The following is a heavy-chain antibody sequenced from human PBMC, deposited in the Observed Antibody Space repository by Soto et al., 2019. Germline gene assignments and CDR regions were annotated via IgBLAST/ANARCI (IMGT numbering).Heavy chain of an antibody. CDR3: ARVPDR. Sequence: SETLSLTCSVSGGSISSGYWSWIRQPPGKGLEWIGYIYHSGSTNYNPSLKSRVTISVDRSKNQFSLKLSSVTAADTAVYYCARVPDRWGQGTLVTVSS. CDR1: GGSISSGY. V-gene: IGHV4-59*12. J-gene: IGHJ5*02. D-gene: IGHD2-2*01. CDR2: IYHSGST.